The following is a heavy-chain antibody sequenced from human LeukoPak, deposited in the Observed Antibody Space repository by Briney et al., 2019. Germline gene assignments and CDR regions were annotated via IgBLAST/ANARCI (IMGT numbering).Heavy chain of an antibody. V-gene: IGHV3-7*01. CDR2: IKHNGGEK. Sequence: PGGSLRLSCVASGFTFTDYFMSWVRQAPGKGLEWVASIKHNGGEKYYVDSVKGRFTISRDNAKNSLYLEMSSLRVEDTAMYYCAREGDTAMVALDYWGQGTLVTVSS. CDR1: GFTFTDYF. CDR3: AREGDTAMVALDY. J-gene: IGHJ4*02. D-gene: IGHD5-18*01.